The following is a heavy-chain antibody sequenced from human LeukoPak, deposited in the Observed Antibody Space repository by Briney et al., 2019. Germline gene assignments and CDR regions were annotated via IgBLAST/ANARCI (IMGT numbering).Heavy chain of an antibody. Sequence: GGSLRLSCAGPGFTFGNSWMNWFRQAPGRGLEWVAHIKQDGSDTYVDSVKGRFTISRDIAKTSLFLHMNSLTTEDSAVYYCAREHSSHFTWGQGTLVTVSS. CDR1: GFTFGNSW. V-gene: IGHV3-7*01. CDR3: AREHSSHFT. CDR2: IKQDGSDT. D-gene: IGHD3-3*02. J-gene: IGHJ4*02.